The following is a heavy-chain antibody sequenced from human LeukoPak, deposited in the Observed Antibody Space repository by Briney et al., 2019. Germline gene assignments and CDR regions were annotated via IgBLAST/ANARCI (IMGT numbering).Heavy chain of an antibody. Sequence: SETLSLTCTVSGGSISGYYWGWIRQPPGKGLEWIGYISYTGSTNYNPSLKSPVTISVDTSKNQFSLKLSSVTAADTAVYYCAGRGMYYYGYWGQGTLVTVSS. CDR1: GGSISGYY. V-gene: IGHV4-59*01. D-gene: IGHD3-10*01. CDR2: ISYTGST. CDR3: AGRGMYYYGY. J-gene: IGHJ4*02.